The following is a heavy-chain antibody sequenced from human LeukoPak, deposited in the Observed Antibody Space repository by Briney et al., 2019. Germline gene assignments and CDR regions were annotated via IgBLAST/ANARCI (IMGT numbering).Heavy chain of an antibody. J-gene: IGHJ3*02. CDR2: ISSGSSTI. CDR1: GFTFSSYS. D-gene: IGHD4/OR15-4a*01. Sequence: WGSLRLSCAASGFTFSSYSMNWVRQAPGKGLEWLSYISSGSSTIYYADSVKGRFTISRDNSKNTLYLQMNSLRAEDTAMYYCARGQVLLRAFDIWGQGTMVTVSS. CDR3: ARGQVLLRAFDI. V-gene: IGHV3-48*01.